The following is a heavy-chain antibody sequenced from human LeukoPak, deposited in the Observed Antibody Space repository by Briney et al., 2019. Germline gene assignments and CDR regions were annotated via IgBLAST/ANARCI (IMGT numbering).Heavy chain of an antibody. J-gene: IGHJ4*02. V-gene: IGHV4-61*01. Sequence: KPSETLSLTCTVSGGSVSSGSYYWSWIRQPPGNGLEWIGYIYYSGSTNYNPSLKSRVTISVDTSKNQFSLKLSSVTAADTAVYYCARADLDSSGYYYSTNYYFDYWGQGTLVTVSS. CDR2: IYYSGST. CDR3: ARADLDSSGYYYSTNYYFDY. CDR1: GGSVSSGSYY. D-gene: IGHD3-22*01.